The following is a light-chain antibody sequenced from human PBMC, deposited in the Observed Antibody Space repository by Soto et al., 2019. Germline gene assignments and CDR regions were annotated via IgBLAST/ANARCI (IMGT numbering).Light chain of an antibody. V-gene: IGLV2-8*01. CDR2: GVN. J-gene: IGLJ1*01. CDR3: KSYAGSNIYV. Sequence: QSVLTHPPSASGSPGQSVTISCTGTSSDVWGYNYVSLYQQHLGKDPKFMIYGVNKRPPGVPDGFSRSNSVNTASLTVSGIQAEDEADYFCKSYAGSNIYVFGTGTQVTVL. CDR1: SSDVWGYNY.